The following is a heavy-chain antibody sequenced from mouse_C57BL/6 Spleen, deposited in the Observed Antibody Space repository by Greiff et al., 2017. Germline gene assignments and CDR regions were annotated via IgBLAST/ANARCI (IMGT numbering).Heavy chain of an antibody. J-gene: IGHJ2*01. CDR1: GYTFTNYW. V-gene: IGHV1-63*01. CDR2: IYPGGGYT. CDR3: ARRDPYYYSTPGYFDY. D-gene: IGHD2-5*01. Sequence: QVQLQQSGAELVRPGTSVKMSCKASGYTFTNYWIGWAKQRPGHGLEWIGDIYPGGGYTNYNEKFKGKATLTAEKSSSTAYMQFSSLTSEDSAIYSFARRDPYYYSTPGYFDYGGQGTTLTVSS.